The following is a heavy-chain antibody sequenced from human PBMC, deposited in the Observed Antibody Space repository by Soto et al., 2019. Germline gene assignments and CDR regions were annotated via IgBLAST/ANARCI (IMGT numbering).Heavy chain of an antibody. Sequence: GGSLRLSCAASGFTFSSYWMHWVRQAPGKGLVWVSRINSDGSSTSYADSVKGRFTISRDNAKNTLYLQMNSLRAEDTAVYYCARGPFMITFGGVIVDFDYWGQGTIVTVSS. CDR1: GFTFSSYW. CDR2: INSDGSST. D-gene: IGHD3-16*02. CDR3: ARGPFMITFGGVIVDFDY. V-gene: IGHV3-74*01. J-gene: IGHJ4*02.